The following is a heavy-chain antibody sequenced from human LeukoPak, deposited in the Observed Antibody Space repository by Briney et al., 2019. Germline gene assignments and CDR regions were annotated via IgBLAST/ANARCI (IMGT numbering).Heavy chain of an antibody. Sequence: GGSLRLSCAASGFTFSSYAMSWVRQAPGKGLEWVSAISGSGGSTYYADSVKGRFTISRDNSKNTLYLQMNSLRAEDTAVYYCARGGYDFWSGPVYYFDYWGQGTLVTVSS. CDR3: ARGGYDFWSGPVYYFDY. CDR1: GFTFSSYA. J-gene: IGHJ4*02. CDR2: ISGSGGST. D-gene: IGHD3-3*01. V-gene: IGHV3-23*01.